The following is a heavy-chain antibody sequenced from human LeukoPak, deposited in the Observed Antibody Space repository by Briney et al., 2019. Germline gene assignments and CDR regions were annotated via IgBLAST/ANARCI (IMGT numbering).Heavy chain of an antibody. D-gene: IGHD1-1*01. Sequence: SETLSLSCTVSGVSISSYAMSWIRQPAGKGLEWIGRIHTSGSTNYNPSLNSRVTMSVDTSKNQFSLKLSSVTAVDTAVYYCARGSGTPYYFDYWGQGTLVTVSS. CDR1: GVSISSYA. J-gene: IGHJ4*02. CDR3: ARGSGTPYYFDY. V-gene: IGHV4-4*07. CDR2: IHTSGST.